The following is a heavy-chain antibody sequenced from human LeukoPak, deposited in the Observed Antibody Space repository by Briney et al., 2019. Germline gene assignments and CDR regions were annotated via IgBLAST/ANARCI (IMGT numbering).Heavy chain of an antibody. Sequence: ASVKVSCKASGYTFTSYYMHWVRQAPGQGLEWMGIINPSGGSTSYAQKFQGRVTMTTDTSTSTAYMELRSLRSDDTAVYYCARDSRWPWGDYYYGMDVWGQGTTVTVSS. J-gene: IGHJ6*02. D-gene: IGHD3-16*01. V-gene: IGHV1-46*01. CDR1: GYTFTSYY. CDR2: INPSGGST. CDR3: ARDSRWPWGDYYYGMDV.